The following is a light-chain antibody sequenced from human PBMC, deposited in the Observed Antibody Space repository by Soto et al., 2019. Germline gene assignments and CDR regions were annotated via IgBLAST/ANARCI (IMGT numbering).Light chain of an antibody. CDR2: DAS. Sequence: EIVLTQSPATLSLSPGERATLSYRASQSVSSYLAWYQQKPGQAPRLLIYDASNRATGIPARFSGSGSGTDFTFTISSLEPEDFAVYYCQQRSNWPLTFGPGTKADIK. CDR3: QQRSNWPLT. V-gene: IGKV3-11*01. CDR1: QSVSSY. J-gene: IGKJ3*01.